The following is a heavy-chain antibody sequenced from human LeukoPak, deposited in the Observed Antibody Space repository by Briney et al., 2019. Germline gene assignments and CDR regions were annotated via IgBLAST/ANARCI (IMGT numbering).Heavy chain of an antibody. CDR1: GGSISISHPY. V-gene: IGHV4-39*01. CDR3: ARHLSGKTDY. D-gene: IGHD3-10*01. J-gene: IGHJ4*02. Sequence: SETLSLTCTVSGGSISISHPYWGWIRQPPGKGLEWIGSILYSGVTYYNPSLESRLTIPVDPSKTQLSLKLTSVTAADTAVYFCARHLSGKTDYWGQGALITVSS. CDR2: ILYSGVT.